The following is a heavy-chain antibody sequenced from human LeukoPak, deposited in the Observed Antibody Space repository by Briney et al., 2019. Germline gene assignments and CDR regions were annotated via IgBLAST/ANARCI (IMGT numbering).Heavy chain of an antibody. J-gene: IGHJ5*02. CDR1: GASISSYY. CDR2: IYYSGST. D-gene: IGHD3-22*01. CDR3: ARHRYYYDSSGYYYQP. Sequence: PSETLSLTCTVSGASISSYYWSWIQQPPGKGLEWIGYIYYSGSTNYNPSLKSRVTISVDTSKNQFSLRLSSVTAADTAVYYCARHRYYYDSSGYYYQPWGQGTLVTVSS. V-gene: IGHV4-59*01.